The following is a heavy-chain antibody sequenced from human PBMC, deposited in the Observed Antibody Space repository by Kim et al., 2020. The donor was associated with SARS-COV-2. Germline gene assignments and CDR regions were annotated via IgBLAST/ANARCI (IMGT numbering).Heavy chain of an antibody. CDR3: ARGNYVWDWWFAP. CDR1: GGSISSCY. V-gene: IGHV4-59*01. J-gene: IGHJ5*02. Sequence: SETLSLTCTVSGGSISSCYWSWSRQPPGKGLEWIGYSYYSGSTNYNPSLKSRVTISVDTAKNQFSLKLSSVTAADTAVYYCARGNYVWDWWFAPWGQGTLVTVSP. CDR2: SYYSGST. D-gene: IGHD3-16*01.